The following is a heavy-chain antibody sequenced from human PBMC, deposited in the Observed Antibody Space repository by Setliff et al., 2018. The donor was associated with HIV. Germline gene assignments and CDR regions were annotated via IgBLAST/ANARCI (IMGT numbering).Heavy chain of an antibody. V-gene: IGHV4-34*01. CDR3: VASSSWSCRLNY. CDR2: INHSGNT. Sequence: KPSETLSLTCAVYGGSFSGYWSWIRQSPGKGLEWLGEINHSGNTHYDPSLKSRLTISIDTSKKQFSLKLTSVTAADTGIYYCVASSSWSCRLNYWGQGTQVTVSS. D-gene: IGHD6-13*01. J-gene: IGHJ4*02. CDR1: GGSFSGY.